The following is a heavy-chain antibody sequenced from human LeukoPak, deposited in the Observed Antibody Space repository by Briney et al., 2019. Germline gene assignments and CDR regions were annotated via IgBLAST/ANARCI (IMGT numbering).Heavy chain of an antibody. Sequence: SETLSPTCTVSGGSISSSSYYWGWIRQPPGKGLEWIGSIYYSGSTYYNPSLKSRVTISVDTSKNQFSLKLSSVTAADTAVYYCARRYPSGLFDYWGQGTLVTVSS. CDR1: GGSISSSSYY. CDR3: ARRYPSGLFDY. J-gene: IGHJ4*02. D-gene: IGHD3-10*01. V-gene: IGHV4-39*01. CDR2: IYYSGST.